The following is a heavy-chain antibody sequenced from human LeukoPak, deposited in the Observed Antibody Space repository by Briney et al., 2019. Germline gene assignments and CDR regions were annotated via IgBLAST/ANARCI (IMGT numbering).Heavy chain of an antibody. CDR2: IYYSGST. Sequence: SETLSLTCTVSGGSIRSYTWRWIRQPPGKGLEWIGYIYYSGSTTYNPSLKSRVTISVDTSKNQFSLKLSSVTAADTAVYYCARHPQRLAPVLVPDYALDMWGQGTMVTVSS. CDR1: GGSIRSYT. D-gene: IGHD6-25*01. CDR3: ARHPQRLAPVLVPDYALDM. J-gene: IGHJ3*02. V-gene: IGHV4-59*08.